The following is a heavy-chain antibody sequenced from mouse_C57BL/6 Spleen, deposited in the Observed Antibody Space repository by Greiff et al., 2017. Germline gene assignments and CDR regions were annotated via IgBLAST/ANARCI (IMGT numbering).Heavy chain of an antibody. D-gene: IGHD2-10*02. CDR1: GYAFSSYW. J-gene: IGHJ4*01. CDR2: IYPGDGDT. CDR3: ARSSTLYAMDY. V-gene: IGHV1-80*01. Sequence: QVQLQQSGPELVKPGASVKISCKASGYAFSSYWMNWVKQRPGKGLEWIGQIYPGDGDTNYNGKFKGKATLTADKSSSTAYMQLSSLTSEDSAVYFCARSSTLYAMDYWGQGTSVTVSS.